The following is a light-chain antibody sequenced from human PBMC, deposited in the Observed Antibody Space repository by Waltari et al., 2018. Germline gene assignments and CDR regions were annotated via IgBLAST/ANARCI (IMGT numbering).Light chain of an antibody. CDR2: GNT. CDR1: SPNIGAGSD. V-gene: IGLV1-40*01. Sequence: QSVLTQPPSVSGAPGQGVTIPCTGSSPNIGAGSDVHWSQQFPGTAPKLLIYGNTNRPSGVPDRFSGSKSGTSGSLAITGLQAEDEADYYCQSYDISLSASVFGSGTKVTVL. CDR3: QSYDISLSASV. J-gene: IGLJ6*01.